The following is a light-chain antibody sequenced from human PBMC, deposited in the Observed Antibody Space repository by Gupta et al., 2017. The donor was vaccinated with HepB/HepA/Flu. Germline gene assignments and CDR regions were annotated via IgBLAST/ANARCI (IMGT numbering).Light chain of an antibody. CDR1: QNVRNY. Sequence: EIVLTQSPATLSLSPGERATLSCRASQNVRNYLGWYQQKPGQAPRLLIYDASNRATGIPDRFSGSGSGTDFTLTISSLEPEDFAVYYCQQRSNWPITFGQGTRVEIK. CDR2: DAS. CDR3: QQRSNWPIT. J-gene: IGKJ5*01. V-gene: IGKV3-11*01.